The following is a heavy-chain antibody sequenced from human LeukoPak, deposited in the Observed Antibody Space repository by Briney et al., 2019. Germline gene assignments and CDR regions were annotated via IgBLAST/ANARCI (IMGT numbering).Heavy chain of an antibody. Sequence: AAVRVSCKVSGYTLTDFPVHWVRQAPGQGLEWMGIINPAGGSTGYAQKFQGRVTMTRDTSTSTFYMELSSLRSEDTAVYYCARYNGDLTGGFDYWGQGTLVTVSS. CDR2: INPAGGST. CDR1: GYTLTDFP. J-gene: IGHJ4*02. CDR3: ARYNGDLTGGFDY. D-gene: IGHD4-17*01. V-gene: IGHV1-46*01.